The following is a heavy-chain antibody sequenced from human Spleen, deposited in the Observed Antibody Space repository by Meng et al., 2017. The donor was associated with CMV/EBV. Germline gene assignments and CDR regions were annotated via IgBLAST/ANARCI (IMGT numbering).Heavy chain of an antibody. D-gene: IGHD6-13*01. CDR1: GGSISSGGYC. CDR3: ARDRAAAGFDP. J-gene: IGHJ5*02. CDR2: IYYSGST. V-gene: IGHV4-31*03. Sequence: CTVSGGSISSGGYCWSWIRQHPGKGLEWIGYIYYSGSTYYNPSLKSRVTISVDTSKNQISLKLSSVTAADTAVYYCARDRAAAGFDPWGQGTLVTVSS.